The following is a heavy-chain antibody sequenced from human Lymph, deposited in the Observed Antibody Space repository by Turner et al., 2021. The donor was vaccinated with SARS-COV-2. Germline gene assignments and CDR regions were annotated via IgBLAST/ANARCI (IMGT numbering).Heavy chain of an antibody. J-gene: IGHJ4*02. Sequence: QVQLQESGPGLVKPSQTLSPTCTVSGGSISQGDYYRSWIRQPPGKGLEWIGYIYYSGSTYYNPSLKSRVTISVDTSKNQFSLKLSSVTAADTAVYYCARVVVLRRAYFDYWGQGTLVTVSS. V-gene: IGHV4-30-4*01. CDR3: ARVVVLRRAYFDY. CDR1: GGSISQGDYY. CDR2: IYYSGST. D-gene: IGHD2-8*01.